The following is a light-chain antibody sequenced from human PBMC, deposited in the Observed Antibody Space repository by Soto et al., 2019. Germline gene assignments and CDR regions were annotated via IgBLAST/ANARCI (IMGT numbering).Light chain of an antibody. CDR1: HRVSSY. Sequence: TQSPASLSVSLGERATLSCRASHRVSSYLAWNQQKPDQAPRLLIYEASTRATGIPARFSGSGSGTEFTLTISSLQSEDFAVYYCQQYNNWPLTFGAGTKVDIK. CDR2: EAS. CDR3: QQYNNWPLT. V-gene: IGKV3-15*01. J-gene: IGKJ4*01.